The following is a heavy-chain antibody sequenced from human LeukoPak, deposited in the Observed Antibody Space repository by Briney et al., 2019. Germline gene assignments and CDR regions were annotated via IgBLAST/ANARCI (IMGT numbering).Heavy chain of an antibody. CDR2: INPNSGGT. J-gene: IGHJ4*02. D-gene: IGHD3-22*01. CDR1: GYTFTGYY. CDR3: ARAKDSSGYPLDY. Sequence: ASVKVSCKASGYTFTGYYMRWVRQAPGQGLEWMGWINPNSGGTNYAQKFQGRVTMTRDTSISTAYMELSRLRSDDTAVYYCARAKDSSGYPLDYWGQGTLVTVSS. V-gene: IGHV1-2*02.